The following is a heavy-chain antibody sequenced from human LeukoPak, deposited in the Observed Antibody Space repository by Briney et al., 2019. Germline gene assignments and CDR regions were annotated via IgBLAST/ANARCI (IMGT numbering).Heavy chain of an antibody. CDR1: GGSFSGYY. CDR3: ARDVYQLSYFDY. D-gene: IGHD2-2*01. Sequence: SETLSLTCAVYGGSFSGYYWSWIRQPPGKGLEWIGEINHSGSTNYNPSLKSRVTISVDTSKSQFSLKLSSVTAADTAVYYCARDVYQLSYFDYWGQGTLVTVSS. CDR2: INHSGST. J-gene: IGHJ4*02. V-gene: IGHV4-34*01.